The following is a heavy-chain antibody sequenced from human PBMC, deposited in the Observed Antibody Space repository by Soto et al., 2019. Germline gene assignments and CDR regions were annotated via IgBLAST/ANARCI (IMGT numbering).Heavy chain of an antibody. CDR3: ARDYDFWSGSKRRWFDP. J-gene: IGHJ5*02. CDR1: GGSISSYY. CDR2: IYYSGST. Sequence: TSGTLSLTRPVSGGSISSYYWSWIRQPPGKGLEWIEYIYYSGSTNYNPSLKSRVTISVDTSKNQFSLKLSSVTAADTAVYYCARDYDFWSGSKRRWFDPWGQGTLVTAPQ. V-gene: IGHV4-59*01. D-gene: IGHD3-3*01.